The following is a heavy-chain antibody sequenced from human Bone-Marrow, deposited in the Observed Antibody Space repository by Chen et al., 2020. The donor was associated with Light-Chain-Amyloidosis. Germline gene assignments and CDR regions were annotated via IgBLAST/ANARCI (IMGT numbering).Heavy chain of an antibody. Sequence: QVQLVESGGGVVRPGRSLRLSCVASGFTFNYYAVHWVRQAPGKGLEWVAVIGHDGSSKSYADSVKGRFTISRDNSKNTVYVQMNSLRPEDTAVYYCARRPEVLRFLENSYHHYAMDVWGQGTTVTVSS. J-gene: IGHJ6*02. D-gene: IGHD3-3*01. V-gene: IGHV3-30*04. CDR2: IGHDGSSK. CDR3: ARRPEVLRFLENSYHHYAMDV. CDR1: GFTFNYYA.